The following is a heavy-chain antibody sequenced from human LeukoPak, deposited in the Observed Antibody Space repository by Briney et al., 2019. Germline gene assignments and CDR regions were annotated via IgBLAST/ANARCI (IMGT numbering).Heavy chain of an antibody. CDR3: AKAPVTTCRGAFCYPFDY. Sequence: GGSLRLSCAASGSTLSSYAMSWVRQAPGKGLEWVSAISDTGNTYHADSVKGRFTISRDSSKNTLFLQMNRLRPEDAAVYYCAKAPVTTCRGAFCYPFDYWGLGTLVTVSS. CDR2: ISDTGNT. V-gene: IGHV3-23*01. J-gene: IGHJ4*02. D-gene: IGHD2-15*01. CDR1: GSTLSSYA.